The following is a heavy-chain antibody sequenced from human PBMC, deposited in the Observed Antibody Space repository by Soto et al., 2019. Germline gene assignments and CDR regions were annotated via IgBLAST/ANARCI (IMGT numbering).Heavy chain of an antibody. Sequence: ASVKVSCKASGYTFTSYGLSWVRQAPGQGLEWMGWISAYNGETNYAQNLQGRVTMTTDTSTTTAYMELRSLRSDDTAVYYCARDHYYDNSGDGWGRGSTVTVSS. J-gene: IGHJ6*02. D-gene: IGHD3-22*01. CDR1: GYTFTSYG. CDR3: ARDHYYDNSGDG. CDR2: ISAYNGET. V-gene: IGHV1-18*04.